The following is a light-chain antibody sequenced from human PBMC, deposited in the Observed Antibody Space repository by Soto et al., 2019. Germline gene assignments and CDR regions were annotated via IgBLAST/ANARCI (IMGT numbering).Light chain of an antibody. CDR3: QQYGSSPTWT. Sequence: EIVLTQSPGTLSLSPGERATLSCRASQSVSNNYLAWYQQHPGQAHRLLMYGASSRATGISDRFRGSGSGTDLTLTISRLEPEDFAVYYCQQYGSSPTWTFGQGTKGDIK. J-gene: IGKJ1*01. CDR2: GAS. CDR1: QSVSNNY. V-gene: IGKV3-20*01.